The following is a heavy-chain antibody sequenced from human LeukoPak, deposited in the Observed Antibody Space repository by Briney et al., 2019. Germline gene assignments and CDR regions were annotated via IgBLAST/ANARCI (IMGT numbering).Heavy chain of an antibody. Sequence: SETLSLTCAVSNYPITSDYYWVWIRQPPGQGLEWIGQIFHGGIAHYNPSLKSRVTMSVDTSRSQFSVNLNSVTAADTAVYFCGRAGFGTAYNRFYYYMDVWGKGTTVTVSS. CDR1: NYPITSDYY. CDR2: IFHGGIA. D-gene: IGHD3-16*01. J-gene: IGHJ6*03. V-gene: IGHV4-38-2*01. CDR3: GRAGFGTAYNRFYYYMDV.